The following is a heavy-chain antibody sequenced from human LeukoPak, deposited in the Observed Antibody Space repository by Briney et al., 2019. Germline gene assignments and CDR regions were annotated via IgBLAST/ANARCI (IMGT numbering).Heavy chain of an antibody. J-gene: IGHJ3*02. Sequence: GASVKVSCKASGYTFTGYYMHWVRQAPGQGLEWMGRINPNSGGTNYAQKFQGRVTMTRDTSITTAYMDLSRLISDDTAVYYCAREGTTDGFDIWGHGTVVTVSS. D-gene: IGHD1-1*01. V-gene: IGHV1-2*06. CDR2: INPNSGGT. CDR1: GYTFTGYY. CDR3: AREGTTDGFDI.